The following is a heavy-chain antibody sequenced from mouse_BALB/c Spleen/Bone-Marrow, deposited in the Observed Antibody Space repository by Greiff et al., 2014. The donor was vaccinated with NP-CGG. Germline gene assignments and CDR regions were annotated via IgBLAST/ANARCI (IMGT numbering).Heavy chain of an antibody. V-gene: IGHV1-80*01. J-gene: IGHJ2*01. Sequence: VQLQQSGAELVRPGASVKISCKASGYAFSSYWMNWVKQRPGQGLEWIGQIYPGDGDTYYIGKFKGKATLTADTSSSTAYMQPGSVTAEDCASDFYARGRNGVDYWGQGTTLTVSS. CDR1: GYAFSSYW. CDR3: ARGRNGVDY. CDR2: IYPGDGDT.